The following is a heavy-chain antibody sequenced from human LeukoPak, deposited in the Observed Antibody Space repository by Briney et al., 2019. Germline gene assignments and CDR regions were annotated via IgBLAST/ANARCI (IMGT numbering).Heavy chain of an antibody. CDR1: GFTFSSYS. CDR3: ARDRIAAPYYYYMDV. D-gene: IGHD6-6*01. V-gene: IGHV3-21*01. Sequence: PGGSLRLSCAASGFTFSSYSMNWVRQAPGKGLEWVSSISSSSSYIYYADSVKGRFTISRDNAKNSLYLQMNSLRAEDTAVYYCARDRIAAPYYYYMDVWGKGTTVTVSS. CDR2: ISSSSSYI. J-gene: IGHJ6*03.